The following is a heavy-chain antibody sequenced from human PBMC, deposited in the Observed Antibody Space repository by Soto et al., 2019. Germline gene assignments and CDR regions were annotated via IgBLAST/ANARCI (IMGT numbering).Heavy chain of an antibody. Sequence: PGGSLRLSCAASGFTFSSYAMSWVRQAPGKGLEWVSAISGSGGSTYYADSVKGRFTISRDNSKNTLYLQMNSLRAEDTAVYYCAKEGIYYDSSGYYYLEYPFDYWGQGTLVTVSS. CDR3: AKEGIYYDSSGYYYLEYPFDY. CDR2: ISGSGGST. CDR1: GFTFSSYA. J-gene: IGHJ4*02. V-gene: IGHV3-23*01. D-gene: IGHD3-22*01.